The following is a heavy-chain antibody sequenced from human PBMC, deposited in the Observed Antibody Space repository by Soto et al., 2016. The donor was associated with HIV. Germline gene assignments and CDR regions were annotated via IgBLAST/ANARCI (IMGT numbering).Heavy chain of an antibody. CDR3: ARALDYYDSSGYYFDY. Sequence: QVQLVQPGAEVKKPGASVKVSCKASGYTFTGYYMHWVRQAPGQGLEWMGWINPNSGGTNYAQKFQGRVTMTRDTSISTAYMELSRLRSDDTAVYYCARALDYYDSSGYYFDYWGQGTLVTVSS. D-gene: IGHD3-22*01. V-gene: IGHV1-2*02. J-gene: IGHJ4*02. CDR2: INPNSGGT. CDR1: GYTFTGYY.